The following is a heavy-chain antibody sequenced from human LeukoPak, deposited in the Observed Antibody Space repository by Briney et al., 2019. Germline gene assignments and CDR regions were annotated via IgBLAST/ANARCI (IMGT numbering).Heavy chain of an antibody. Sequence: ASETLSLTCTVSVGSISSIIGYYWAGSRQPPGTGREWIVTSYHRGNTYYHPSRKSLGTNSVDTDQTESSLKLSAVTAADTVVYYCARKIAATCHFDCWRQG. CDR1: VGSISSIIGYY. D-gene: IGHD2-21*01. V-gene: IGHV4-39*07. CDR2: SYHRGNT. J-gene: IGHJ4*02. CDR3: ARKIAATCHFDC.